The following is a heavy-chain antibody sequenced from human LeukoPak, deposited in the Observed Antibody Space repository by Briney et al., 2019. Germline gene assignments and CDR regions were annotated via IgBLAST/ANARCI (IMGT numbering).Heavy chain of an antibody. CDR3: AKDLVLYSSSDY. D-gene: IGHD6-6*01. J-gene: IGHJ4*02. V-gene: IGHV3-53*01. CDR2: IYSGGST. CDR1: GFTVSSNY. Sequence: GGSLRLSCAASGFTVSSNYMSWVRQAPGKGLEWVSVIYSGGSTYYADSVRGRFTISTDNSKNTLFLQMNSLRAEDTAVYYCAKDLVLYSSSDYWGQGTLVTVSS.